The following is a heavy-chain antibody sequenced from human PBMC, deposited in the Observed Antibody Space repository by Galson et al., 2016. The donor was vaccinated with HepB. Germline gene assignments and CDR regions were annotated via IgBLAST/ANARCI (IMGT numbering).Heavy chain of an antibody. CDR2: TWFDGRDQ. V-gene: IGHV3-33*01. CDR3: ARDVGLGTTLYNWFDP. Sequence: SLRLSCAASGFTFSNYGLHWVRQAPGKGLEWVAATWFDGRDQHYRDSVKGRFTISKDNFKNTLFLQMNSLRAEDTAVYYCARDVGLGTTLYNWFDPWGQGTLVTVSS. D-gene: IGHD4-17*01. CDR1: GFTFSNYG. J-gene: IGHJ5*02.